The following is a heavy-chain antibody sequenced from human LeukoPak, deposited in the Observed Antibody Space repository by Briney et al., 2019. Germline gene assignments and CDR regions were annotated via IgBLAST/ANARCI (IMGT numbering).Heavy chain of an antibody. CDR3: ARRVGRGYLDY. CDR2: IYPADSDT. V-gene: IGHV5-51*01. CDR1: GYSFTSYW. Sequence: GESLKISCKGSGYSFTSYWIGWVRQMPGKGLEWMGIIYPADSDTRYSPSFRGQVTISADKSITTAYLHWSSLKASDTATYYCARRVGRGYLDYWGQGTLVTVSS. J-gene: IGHJ4*02. D-gene: IGHD2-15*01.